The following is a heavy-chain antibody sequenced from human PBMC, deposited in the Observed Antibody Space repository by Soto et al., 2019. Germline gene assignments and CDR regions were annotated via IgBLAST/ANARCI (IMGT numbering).Heavy chain of an antibody. Sequence: QVQLQESGPGLVKPSQTLSLTCTVSGGSISSGGYYWSWIRQHPGKGLEWIGYIYYSGSTYYNPSLKSRFTISVDTSKNQFALKLSSVTAADTAVYYCARDSRSPRGWFDPWGQGTLVTVSS. D-gene: IGHD3-10*01. J-gene: IGHJ5*02. CDR3: ARDSRSPRGWFDP. CDR2: IYYSGST. V-gene: IGHV4-31*03. CDR1: GGSISSGGYY.